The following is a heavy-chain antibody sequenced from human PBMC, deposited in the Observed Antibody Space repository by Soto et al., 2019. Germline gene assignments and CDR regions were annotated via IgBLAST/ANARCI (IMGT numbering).Heavy chain of an antibody. CDR2: IYSGGST. V-gene: IGHV3-53*01. J-gene: IGHJ4*02. D-gene: IGHD6-19*01. Sequence: GSLRLSCAASGFTVSSNYMSWVRQAPGKGLEWVSVIYSGGSTYYADSVKGRFTISRDNSKNTLYLQMNSLRAEDTAVYYCARDLGVSSGTNYFDYWGQGTLVTVSS. CDR1: GFTVSSNY. CDR3: ARDLGVSSGTNYFDY.